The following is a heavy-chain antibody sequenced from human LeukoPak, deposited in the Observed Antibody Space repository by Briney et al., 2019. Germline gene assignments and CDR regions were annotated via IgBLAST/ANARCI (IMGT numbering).Heavy chain of an antibody. CDR1: GGSISSYY. V-gene: IGHV4-59*01. J-gene: IGHJ4*02. CDR3: ARGTVTTQYFDY. CDR2: IYYSGST. Sequence: SETLSLTCTVSGGSISSYYWSSIREPPGKGLGWIGYIYYSGSTNSTPSLKSRVTDSVDTSNNQFPLKLSSGTAADTAVYFCARGTVTTQYFDYWGQGTLVTVSS. D-gene: IGHD4-17*01.